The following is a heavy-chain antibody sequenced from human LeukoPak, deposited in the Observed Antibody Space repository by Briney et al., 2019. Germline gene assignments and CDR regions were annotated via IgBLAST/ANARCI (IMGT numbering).Heavy chain of an antibody. V-gene: IGHV3-74*01. D-gene: IGHD2-15*01. CDR1: GFTFSRDW. CDR2: INSDGGST. CDR3: ARDSPQCSGGYCYFVY. J-gene: IGHJ4*02. Sequence: PGGSLRLSCVASGFTFSRDWMHWVRQAPGKGLAWVSRINSDGGSTSYADSVKGRFTISRDNVKNTLYLQMNSLRVEDTAVYYCARDSPQCSGGYCYFVYWGQGTLVTVSS.